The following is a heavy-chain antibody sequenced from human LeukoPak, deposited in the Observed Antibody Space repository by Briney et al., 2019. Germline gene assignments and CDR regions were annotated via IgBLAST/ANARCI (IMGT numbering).Heavy chain of an antibody. CDR2: MYSGGST. CDR3: ASGSGSYRTPSYYMDV. V-gene: IGHV3-53*01. J-gene: IGHJ6*03. CDR1: GVTLSSNY. D-gene: IGHD3-10*01. Sequence: QSGGSLRLSCVASGVTLSSNYMSWVRQAPGKALECVSVMYSGGSTYYADSVKGRFTISRDNSKNTLYLQMNSLRAEDTAVYYCASGSGSYRTPSYYMDVWGTGTTVPVSS.